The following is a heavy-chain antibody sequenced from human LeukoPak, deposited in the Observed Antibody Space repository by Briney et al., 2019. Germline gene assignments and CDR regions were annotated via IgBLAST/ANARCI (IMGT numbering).Heavy chain of an antibody. Sequence: GGSLRLSCAASGFTFSSYEMNWVRQAPGKGLEWVSYISSSGSTIYYADSVKGRFTISRDNAKNSLYLQMNSLRAEDTAVYYCARYSGYGSGYFAAIDYWGQGTLVTVSS. CDR1: GFTFSSYE. CDR2: ISSSGSTI. D-gene: IGHD3-22*01. CDR3: ARYSGYGSGYFAAIDY. V-gene: IGHV3-48*03. J-gene: IGHJ4*02.